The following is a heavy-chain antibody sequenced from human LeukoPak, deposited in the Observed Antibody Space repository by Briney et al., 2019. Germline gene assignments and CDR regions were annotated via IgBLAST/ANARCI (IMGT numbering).Heavy chain of an antibody. V-gene: IGHV1-8*03. Sequence: ASVKVSCKASGYTFTSYDINWVRQATGQGLEWMGWMNPNSGNTGYAQKFQGRVTITTDESTSTAYMELSSLRSEDTAVYYCASGNGYSYGFFDYWGQGTLVTVSS. D-gene: IGHD5-18*01. J-gene: IGHJ4*02. CDR2: MNPNSGNT. CDR3: ASGNGYSYGFFDY. CDR1: GYTFTSYD.